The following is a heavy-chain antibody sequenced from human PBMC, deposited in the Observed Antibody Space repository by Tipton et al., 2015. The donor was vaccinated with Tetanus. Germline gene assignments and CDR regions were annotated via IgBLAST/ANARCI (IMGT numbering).Heavy chain of an antibody. Sequence: SLRLSCAASGFTFSSYNMNWVRQAPGKGLEWVSYITSSSSTIYYADSVKGRFTISRDNAKNSLYLQMSSLRVGDTAVYYCARDRGEDWTNFYYMGVWGKGATVTVSS. V-gene: IGHV3-48*04. D-gene: IGHD3/OR15-3a*01. CDR2: ITSSSSTI. CDR3: ARDRGEDWTNFYYMGV. J-gene: IGHJ6*03. CDR1: GFTFSSYN.